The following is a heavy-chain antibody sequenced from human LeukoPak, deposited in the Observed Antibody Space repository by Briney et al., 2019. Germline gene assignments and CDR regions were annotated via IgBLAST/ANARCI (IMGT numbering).Heavy chain of an antibody. CDR1: GASISGSNYY. D-gene: IGHD4-11*01. CDR2: INHSGST. CDR3: ARRVPTVTTPHDAFDI. V-gene: IGHV4-39*07. Sequence: SETLSLTCAVSGASISGSNYYWGWIRQPPGKGLEWIGEINHSGSTNYNPSLKSRVTISVDPSQNQFSLKLSSVTAADTAVYYCARRVPTVTTPHDAFDIWGQGTMVTVPS. J-gene: IGHJ3*02.